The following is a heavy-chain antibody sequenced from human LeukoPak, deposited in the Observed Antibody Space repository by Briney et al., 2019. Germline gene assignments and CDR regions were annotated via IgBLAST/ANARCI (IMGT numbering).Heavy chain of an antibody. V-gene: IGHV4-4*09. CDR1: GGSIVTYY. CDR3: GGHSGVGIDDLDV. J-gene: IGHJ6*04. CDR2: IYVTGT. Sequence: SETLSLTCTVSGGSIVTYYWSWIRQSPGKGLEWIGYIYVTGTRYHPYLQSRVTSSVARSRNQFFLKMSSVTAADTAVDYWGGHSGVGIDDLDVWGKGTKVIVSS. D-gene: IGHD5-12*01.